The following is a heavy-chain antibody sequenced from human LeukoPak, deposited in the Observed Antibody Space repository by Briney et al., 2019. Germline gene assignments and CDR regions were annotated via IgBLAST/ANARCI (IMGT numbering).Heavy chain of an antibody. CDR3: ARVAGDFIVGATTDY. CDR1: GFTFSSYS. J-gene: IGHJ4*02. D-gene: IGHD1-26*01. CDR2: ISSSSSYI. Sequence: GGSLRLSCAASGFTFSSYSMNCVRQAPGKGLEWVSSISSSSSYIYYADSVKGRFTISRDNAKNSLYLQMNSLRAEDTAVYYCARVAGDFIVGATTDYWGQGTLVTVSS. V-gene: IGHV3-21*01.